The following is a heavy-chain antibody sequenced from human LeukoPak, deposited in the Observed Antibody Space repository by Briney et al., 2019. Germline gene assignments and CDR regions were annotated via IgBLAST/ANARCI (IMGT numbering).Heavy chain of an antibody. CDR1: GFTFTTYW. CDR2: ISSSSSYI. CDR3: ARDTMTPYFMDV. D-gene: IGHD2-2*01. J-gene: IGHJ6*03. Sequence: GGSLRLSCAASGFTFTTYWMSWVRQAPGKGLEWVSSISSSSSYIYYADSVKGRFTISRDNAKNSLYLQMNSLRVEDTAVYYCARDTMTPYFMDVWGKGTTVTISS. V-gene: IGHV3-21*01.